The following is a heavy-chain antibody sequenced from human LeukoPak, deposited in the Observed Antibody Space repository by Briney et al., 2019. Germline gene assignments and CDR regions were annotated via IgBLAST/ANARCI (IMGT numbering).Heavy chain of an antibody. J-gene: IGHJ6*03. V-gene: IGHV1-18*01. Sequence: ASVKVSCKASGYTFTKYAISWVRQAPGQGLEWMGWISPYNGDTNYPHKLQGRVTMTADTSTSTASMELRSLRSDDTAVYYCAREESQEVTYYDVLTGETSNSYYYYYMGVWGKGTTVTVSS. CDR1: GYTFTKYA. CDR2: ISPYNGDT. D-gene: IGHD3-9*01. CDR3: AREESQEVTYYDVLTGETSNSYYYYYMGV.